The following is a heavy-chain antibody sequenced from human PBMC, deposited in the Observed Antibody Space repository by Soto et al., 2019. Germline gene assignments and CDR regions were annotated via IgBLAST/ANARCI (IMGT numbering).Heavy chain of an antibody. D-gene: IGHD6-6*01. CDR2: ITPMSGTT. J-gene: IGHJ1*01. CDR1: GETFRRDV. CDR3: ARGVSMAGRPGFFHH. Sequence: SVKVSCKAPGETFRRDVISWVRQAPGQGLEWLGGITPMSGTTDYAQKLQGRVTISADKSTGTAYFELSSLTFDDTGVYYCARGVSMAGRPGFFHHWGQGSLVTAPQ. V-gene: IGHV1-69*06.